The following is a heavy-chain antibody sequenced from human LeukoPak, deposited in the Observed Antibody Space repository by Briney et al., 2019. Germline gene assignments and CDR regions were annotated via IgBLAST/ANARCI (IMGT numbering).Heavy chain of an antibody. CDR1: GFTFSSYS. V-gene: IGHV3-48*01. CDR3: ARDDFDYVWGSYRPT. Sequence: PGGSLRLSCAASGFTFSSYSMNWVRQAPGKGLEWVSYISSSSSTIYYADSVKGRFTISRDNAKNSLYLQMNSLRAEDTAVYYCARDDFDYVWGSYRPTWGQGTQVTVSS. J-gene: IGHJ5*02. D-gene: IGHD3-16*02. CDR2: ISSSSSTI.